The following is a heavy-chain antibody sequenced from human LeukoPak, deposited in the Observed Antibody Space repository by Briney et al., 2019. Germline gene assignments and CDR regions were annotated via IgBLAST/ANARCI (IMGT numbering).Heavy chain of an antibody. CDR3: ARAIVCTNGVCPYYFDY. CDR2: IYYSGST. V-gene: IGHV4-4*07. J-gene: IGHJ4*02. D-gene: IGHD2-8*01. CDR1: GGSISSYY. Sequence: PSETLSLTCTVSGGSISSYYWSWIRQPAGKGLEWIGSIYYSGSTYYNPSLKSRVTISVDTSKNQFSLKLSSVTAADTAVYYCARAIVCTNGVCPYYFDYWGQGTLVTVSS.